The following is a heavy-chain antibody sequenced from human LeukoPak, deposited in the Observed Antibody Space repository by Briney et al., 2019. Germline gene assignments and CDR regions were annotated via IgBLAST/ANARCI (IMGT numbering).Heavy chain of an antibody. J-gene: IGHJ3*02. CDR2: LYTDDRP. D-gene: IGHD2-15*01. Sequence: GGSLRLSCAASGFTFSSYAMTWVRQAPGKGLEWVSLLYTDDRPFYADSVKGRFTISRDNSNRTVFLQMNSLRAEDTAVYYCARVRGDSRGNAFDIWGQGTMVSVS. CDR3: ARVRGDSRGNAFDI. V-gene: IGHV3-53*01. CDR1: GFTFSSYA.